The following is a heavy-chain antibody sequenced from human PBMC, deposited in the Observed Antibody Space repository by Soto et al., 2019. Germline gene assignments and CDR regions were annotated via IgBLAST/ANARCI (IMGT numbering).Heavy chain of an antibody. D-gene: IGHD1-20*01. J-gene: IGHJ6*02. Sequence: QPGGSLRLSCAASGFTFSSYGMHWVRQAPGKGLEWVAVIWYDGSNKYYADSVKGRFTISRDNSKNTLYLQMNSLRAEDTAVYYCARDPLYNWGLGHYYYYGMDVWGQGTTVTVSS. CDR3: ARDPLYNWGLGHYYYYGMDV. CDR1: GFTFSSYG. CDR2: IWYDGSNK. V-gene: IGHV3-33*01.